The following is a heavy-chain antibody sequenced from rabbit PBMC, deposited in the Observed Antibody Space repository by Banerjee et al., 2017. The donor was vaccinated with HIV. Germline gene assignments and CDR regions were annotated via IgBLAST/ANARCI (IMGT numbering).Heavy chain of an antibody. CDR3: ARSYDDDADVGYYFTL. CDR1: GLDFSSSYW. Sequence: QSLEESGGDLVKPGASLTLTCKASGLDFSSSYWICWVRQAPGKGLEWIGCIYTGDGNTIYATWAQGRFTISKTSSTTVTLQMTSLTAADTATYFCARSYDDDADVGYYFTLWGPGTLVTVS. CDR2: IYTGDGNT. J-gene: IGHJ4*01. D-gene: IGHD2-1*01. V-gene: IGHV1S40*01.